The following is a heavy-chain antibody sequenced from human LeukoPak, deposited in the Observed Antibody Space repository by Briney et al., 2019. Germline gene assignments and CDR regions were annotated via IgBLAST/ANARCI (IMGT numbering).Heavy chain of an antibody. D-gene: IGHD5-18*01. CDR2: MNPNSGST. Sequence: ASVKVSCKASGYTFTSYDINWVRQATGQGLEWMGWMNPNSGSTGYAQKFQGRVTMTRNTSISTAYMELSSLRSEDTAVYYCARARIHHNWFDPWGLGTLVTVSS. V-gene: IGHV1-8*01. CDR3: ARARIHHNWFDP. J-gene: IGHJ5*02. CDR1: GYTFTSYD.